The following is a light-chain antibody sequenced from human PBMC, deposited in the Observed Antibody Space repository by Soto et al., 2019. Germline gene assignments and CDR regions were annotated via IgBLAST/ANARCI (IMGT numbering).Light chain of an antibody. CDR2: GAS. Sequence: ELVLTQSTGTLSLSPGERATLSCMASQSVSNNYLAWYQQKPGQAPRLLIYGASNRATGIPDRFSGSGSGTDFTLTISRLEPEDFAVYYCQQYGSSGTFGQGTKVDI. CDR1: QSVSNNY. V-gene: IGKV3-20*01. J-gene: IGKJ1*01. CDR3: QQYGSSGT.